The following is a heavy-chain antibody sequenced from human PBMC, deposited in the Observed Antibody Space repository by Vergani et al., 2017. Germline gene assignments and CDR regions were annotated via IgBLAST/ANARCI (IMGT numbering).Heavy chain of an antibody. CDR3: ARADYYDSSGYYYYYGMDV. CDR2: INPNSGGT. CDR1: GYTFTGYY. J-gene: IGHJ6*02. D-gene: IGHD3-22*01. Sequence: QVQLVQSGAEVKKPGASVKVSCKASGYTFTGYYMHWVRQAPGQGLEWMGWINPNSGGTNYAQKFQGRVTITADESTSTAYMELSSLRSEDTAVYYCARADYYDSSGYYYYYGMDVWGQGTTVTVSS. V-gene: IGHV1-2*02.